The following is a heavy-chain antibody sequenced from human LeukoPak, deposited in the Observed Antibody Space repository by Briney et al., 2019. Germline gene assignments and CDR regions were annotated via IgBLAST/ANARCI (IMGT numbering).Heavy chain of an antibody. CDR1: GYTFTSYD. D-gene: IGHD3-10*01. V-gene: IGHV1-8*03. J-gene: IGHJ6*03. CDR3: ARLSAYYYGSYFYYYMDV. Sequence: GASVKVSCKASGYTFTSYDINWVRQATGQGLEWMGWMNPNSGNTGYAQKFQGRVTITRNTSISTAYMELSSLRSEDTALYYCARLSAYYYGSYFYYYMDVWGKGTTVTVSS. CDR2: MNPNSGNT.